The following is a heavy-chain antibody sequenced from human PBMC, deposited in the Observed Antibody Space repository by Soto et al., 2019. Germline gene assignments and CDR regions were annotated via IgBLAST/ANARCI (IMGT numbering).Heavy chain of an antibody. J-gene: IGHJ5*02. CDR1: GGSISSGDYY. Sequence: SETLSLTCTVSGGSISSGDYYWSWIRQPPGKGLEWIGYIYYSGSTYYNPSLKSRVTISVDTSKNQFSLKLSSVTAADTAVYYCARVAEEDDIVLVPAAQHFDPWGQGTLVTVSS. CDR2: IYYSGST. V-gene: IGHV4-30-4*01. CDR3: ARVAEEDDIVLVPAAQHFDP. D-gene: IGHD2-2*01.